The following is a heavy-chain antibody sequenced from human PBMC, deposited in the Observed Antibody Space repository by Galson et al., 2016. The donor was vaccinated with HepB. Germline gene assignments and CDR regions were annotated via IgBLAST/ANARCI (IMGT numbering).Heavy chain of an antibody. Sequence: SVKVSCKASGYTFASYGISWVRQAPGQGLERMGWISAYNGNTNYAQKLQGRVTMTTDTSTSTAYMELRSLRSDDTAVDYCARDWLVAVFDYWGQGTLVTVSS. V-gene: IGHV1-18*01. CDR1: GYTFASYG. J-gene: IGHJ4*02. CDR3: ARDWLVAVFDY. CDR2: ISAYNGNT. D-gene: IGHD6-19*01.